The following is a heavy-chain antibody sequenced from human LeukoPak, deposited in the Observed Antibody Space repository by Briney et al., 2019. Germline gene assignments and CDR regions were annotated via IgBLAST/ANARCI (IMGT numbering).Heavy chain of an antibody. V-gene: IGHV1-18*01. CDR3: ARAPYCTNGVCYEAFYFDY. Sequence: ASVKVSCKASGYTSTSYGISWVRQAPGQGLEWMGWISAYNGNTNYAQKLQGRVTMTTDTSTSTAYMELRSLRSDDTAVYYCARAPYCTNGVCYEAFYFDYWGQGTLVTVSS. J-gene: IGHJ4*02. CDR2: ISAYNGNT. D-gene: IGHD2-8*01. CDR1: GYTSTSYG.